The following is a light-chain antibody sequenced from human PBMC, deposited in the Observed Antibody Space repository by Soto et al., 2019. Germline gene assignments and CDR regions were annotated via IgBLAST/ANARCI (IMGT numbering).Light chain of an antibody. CDR2: DTS. J-gene: IGKJ4*01. CDR3: QQVNDAPLT. V-gene: IGKV1-9*01. Sequence: DIQLTQSPCFLSASVGDRVTITCRATHDIRSHLAWYQQKPGRAPKLLISDTSTLQSGVPSRFSGSGFGTEFTLTVSSLQPDDFATYYCQQVNDAPLTFGGGTKVEIK. CDR1: HDIRSH.